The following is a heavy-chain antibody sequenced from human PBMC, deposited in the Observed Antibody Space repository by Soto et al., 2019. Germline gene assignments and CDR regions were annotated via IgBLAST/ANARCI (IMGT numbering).Heavy chain of an antibody. J-gene: IGHJ3*02. CDR1: GFTLGTYW. D-gene: IGHD3-10*01. Sequence: EVQLEESGGGLVQPGGSLRLSCAASGFTLGTYWMTWVRQAPGKGLEWVANIKQDERKKSYLDSVRGRFTISRDNARNSLYLQMNRLRVEDTGLYYCARDVSPGSSSLYLDAFEIWGQGTMVIVSS. CDR3: ARDVSPGSSSLYLDAFEI. V-gene: IGHV3-7*05. CDR2: IKQDERKK.